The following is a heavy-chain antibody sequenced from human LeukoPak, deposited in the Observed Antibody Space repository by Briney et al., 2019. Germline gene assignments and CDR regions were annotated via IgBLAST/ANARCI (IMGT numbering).Heavy chain of an antibody. Sequence: GGSLRLSCAASGFTFSSYAMSWVRQAPGKGLEWVSAISGSGGSTYYADSVKGRFTISRDNSKNTLYLQMNSLRAEDTAVYYCARGGVAATPRYYYYYYYYMDVWGKGTTVTVSS. CDR1: GFTFSSYA. J-gene: IGHJ6*03. D-gene: IGHD2-15*01. CDR2: ISGSGGST. V-gene: IGHV3-23*01. CDR3: ARGGVAATPRYYYYYYYYMDV.